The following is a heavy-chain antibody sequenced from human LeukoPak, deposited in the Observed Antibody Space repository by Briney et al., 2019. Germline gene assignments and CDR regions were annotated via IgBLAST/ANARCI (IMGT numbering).Heavy chain of an antibody. Sequence: SETLSLTCIVSGGSISSSSYYWGWIRQPPGKGLEWIGEIYHSGSTNYNPSLKSRVTISVDKSKNQFSLKLSSVTAADTAVYCCARDGVGAIGYWGQGTLVTVSS. V-gene: IGHV4-39*07. CDR3: ARDGVGAIGY. CDR2: IYHSGST. CDR1: GGSISSSSYY. D-gene: IGHD1-26*01. J-gene: IGHJ4*02.